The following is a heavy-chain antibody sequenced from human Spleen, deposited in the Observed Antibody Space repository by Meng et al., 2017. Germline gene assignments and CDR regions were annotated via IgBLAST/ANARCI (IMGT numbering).Heavy chain of an antibody. Sequence: VQLQDSGPGLVRPSATLSLTCTVSGDSVSSGSYFWSWIRQPPGKGLEWIGYISYIGSTNYNPSLKSRVTISVDTSKNQFSLRLSSVIAADTAVYYCAGMVRPRGDFDYWGQGTLVTVSS. J-gene: IGHJ4*02. CDR3: AGMVRPRGDFDY. CDR2: ISYIGST. V-gene: IGHV4-61*01. D-gene: IGHD2-21*01. CDR1: GDSVSSGSYF.